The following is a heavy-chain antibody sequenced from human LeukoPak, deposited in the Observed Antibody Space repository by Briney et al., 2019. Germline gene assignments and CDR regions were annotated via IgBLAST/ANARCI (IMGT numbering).Heavy chain of an antibody. CDR2: ISAYNGNT. D-gene: IGHD2-2*01. J-gene: IGHJ4*02. Sequence: ASVKVSCKASGYTFTSYGISWVRQAPRQGLEWMGWISAYNGNTNYAQKLQGRVTMTTDTSTSTAYMELRSLRSDDTAVYYCARDSTWKVPAGPQGYWGQGTLVTVSS. V-gene: IGHV1-18*01. CDR3: ARDSTWKVPAGPQGY. CDR1: GYTFTSYG.